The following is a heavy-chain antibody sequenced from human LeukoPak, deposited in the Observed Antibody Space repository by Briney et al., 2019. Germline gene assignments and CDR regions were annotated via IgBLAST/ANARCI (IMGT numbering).Heavy chain of an antibody. Sequence: SETLSLTCTVSGGSISSYYWSWIRQPPGKGLEWIGYIYYSGSTNYNPSLKSRVTISVDTSKNQFSLKLSSVTAADTAVYYCARAANVRSGYGYMDVWGKGTTVTVSS. J-gene: IGHJ6*03. V-gene: IGHV4-59*01. CDR1: GGSISSYY. D-gene: IGHD3-3*01. CDR3: ARAANVRSGYGYMDV. CDR2: IYYSGST.